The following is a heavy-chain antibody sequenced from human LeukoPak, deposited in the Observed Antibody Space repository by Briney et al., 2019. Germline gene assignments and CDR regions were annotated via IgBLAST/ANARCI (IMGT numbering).Heavy chain of an antibody. CDR3: ARAPYYSSGWYVIDY. J-gene: IGHJ4*02. V-gene: IGHV1-2*02. CDR1: GYTFTGYF. D-gene: IGHD6-19*01. CDR2: INPNSGGT. Sequence: GASVKVSCKASGYTFTGYFMHWVRQAPGQGLEWMGWINPNSGGTNYTQKFQGRVTMTRDASISTAYMELSSLRSDDTAVYYCARAPYYSSGWYVIDYWGQGTLVTVSS.